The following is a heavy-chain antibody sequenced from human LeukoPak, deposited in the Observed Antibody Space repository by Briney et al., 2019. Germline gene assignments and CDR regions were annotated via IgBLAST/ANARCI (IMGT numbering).Heavy chain of an antibody. D-gene: IGHD1/OR15-1a*01. CDR1: GFTFSSYG. Sequence: PGGSLRLSRAASGFTFSSYGMHWVRQAPGKGLEWVAFIRYDGSNKYYADSVKGRFTISRDNSKNTLYLQMNSLRAEDTAVYYCAKESSYWNNQTNWFDPWGQGTLVTVSS. V-gene: IGHV3-30*02. CDR3: AKESSYWNNQTNWFDP. J-gene: IGHJ5*02. CDR2: IRYDGSNK.